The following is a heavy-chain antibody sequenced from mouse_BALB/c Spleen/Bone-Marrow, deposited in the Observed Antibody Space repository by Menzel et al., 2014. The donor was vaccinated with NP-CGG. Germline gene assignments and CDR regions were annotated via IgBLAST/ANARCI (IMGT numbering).Heavy chain of an antibody. D-gene: IGHD3-2*01. J-gene: IGHJ3*01. Sequence: EVKLVESGAELVKPGASVKLSCTSSGFNIRDTYIHWVKQRPEQGLEWIGKIDPAKDNTEYDPKFQGKATITADTPSNTAYLRLSSLTTEDTAVYYCARGVRQLGLPFWGQGTLVTVST. CDR3: ARGVRQLGLPF. CDR2: IDPAKDNT. CDR1: GFNIRDTY. V-gene: IGHV14-3*02.